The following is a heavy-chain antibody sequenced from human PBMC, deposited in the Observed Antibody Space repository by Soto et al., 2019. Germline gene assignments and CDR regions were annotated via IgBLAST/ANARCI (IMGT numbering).Heavy chain of an antibody. D-gene: IGHD2-8*01. V-gene: IGHV3-23*01. J-gene: IGHJ3*02. CDR1: GFDFSSYD. CDR2: ISGSGDSA. CDR3: AKEADACTNGYFDI. Sequence: EVQLLESGGGLVQPGGSLRLACAASGFDFSSYDMSWVRQTPWKGLEWVSGISGSGDSAYYADSVRGRFTISRDNSKDTLYGQMNSLRNEDTAIYYCAKEADACTNGYFDIWGQGTVVTVSS.